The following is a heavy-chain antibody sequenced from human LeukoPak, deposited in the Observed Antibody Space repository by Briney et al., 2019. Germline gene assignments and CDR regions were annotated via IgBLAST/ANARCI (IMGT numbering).Heavy chain of an antibody. J-gene: IGHJ6*03. V-gene: IGHV3-48*01. D-gene: IGHD3-16*01. CDR3: ASYVDYYYYMDV. CDR2: ISSSSSTI. CDR1: GFTFSSYS. Sequence: PGGSLRLSCAASGFTFSSYSMNWVRQAPGKGLEWVSYISSSSSTIYYADSVKGRFTISRDNAKNSLYLQMNSLRAEDTAVYYCASYVDYYYYMDVWGKGTTVTVSS.